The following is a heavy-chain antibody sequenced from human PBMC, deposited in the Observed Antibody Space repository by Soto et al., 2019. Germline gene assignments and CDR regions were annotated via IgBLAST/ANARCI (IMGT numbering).Heavy chain of an antibody. Sequence: EGQLVESGGGLVKPGGSLRLSCAASGFIFTNYGMHWVRQASGKGLEWVASISRTGDDVLYADSVKGRFSISRDNAKNSPSLQMSSLRVEDTSVYYCATDSLYSTTWYDYFDLWGQGTLVTVSS. CDR3: ATDSLYSTTWYDYFDL. J-gene: IGHJ5*02. V-gene: IGHV3-21*06. CDR2: ISRTGDDV. CDR1: GFIFTNYG. D-gene: IGHD4-17*01.